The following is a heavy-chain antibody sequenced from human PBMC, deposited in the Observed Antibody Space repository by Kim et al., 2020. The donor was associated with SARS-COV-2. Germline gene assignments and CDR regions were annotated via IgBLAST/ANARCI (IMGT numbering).Heavy chain of an antibody. V-gene: IGHV3-30*18. J-gene: IGHJ6*02. CDR1: GFTFSSYG. CDR2: ISYDGSNK. D-gene: IGHD4-17*01. CDR3: AKEADPQSTVPYYYYYGMDV. Sequence: GGSLRLSCAASGFTFSSYGMHWVRQAPGKGLEWVAVISYDGSNKYYADSVKGRFTISRDNSKNTLYLQMNSLRAEDTAVYYCAKEADPQSTVPYYYYYGMDVWGQGTTVTVSS.